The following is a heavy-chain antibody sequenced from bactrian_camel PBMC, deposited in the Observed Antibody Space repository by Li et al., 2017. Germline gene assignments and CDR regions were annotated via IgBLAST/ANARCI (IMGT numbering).Heavy chain of an antibody. J-gene: IGHJ7*01. Sequence: VQLVESGEGSVQAGESLRLSCAASATTGGPFYMAYFRQAPGKEREGVATITLETGNTDYADSVKGRFTISQDGADNTVYLQMNDLKPEDTAMYNCAAKVVEGSCSTVTAIDLWGRGTQVTVS. CDR1: ATTGGPFY. V-gene: IGHV3S40*01. D-gene: IGHD6*01. CDR2: ITLETGNT.